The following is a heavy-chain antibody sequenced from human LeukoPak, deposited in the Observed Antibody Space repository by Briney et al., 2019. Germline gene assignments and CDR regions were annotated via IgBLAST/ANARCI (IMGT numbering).Heavy chain of an antibody. D-gene: IGHD1-26*01. Sequence: NPGGSLSLSCAASGFSFSSHYMNWVRQAPGKGLEWVSSISSSGGYIYSADSVKGRFTISRDNAKNSVYLHMNSLRAEDTAVYYCARTYNGSSHFDYWGRGTLVTVSS. V-gene: IGHV3-21*01. CDR2: ISSSGGYI. CDR1: GFSFSSHY. CDR3: ARTYNGSSHFDY. J-gene: IGHJ4*02.